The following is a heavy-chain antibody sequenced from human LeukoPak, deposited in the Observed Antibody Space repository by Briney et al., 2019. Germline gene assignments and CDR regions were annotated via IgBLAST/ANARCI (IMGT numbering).Heavy chain of an antibody. CDR1: GFAFSSYG. Sequence: GGSLRLSCAASGFAFSSYGMHWVRQAPGKGLEWVAFIRYDGSHKYYAGSVKGPFTISRDNSKNTLYLQMNSLRAEDTAVYYCAKSKQLIFDYWGQGTLVTVSS. CDR3: AKSKQLIFDY. J-gene: IGHJ4*02. D-gene: IGHD6-13*01. CDR2: IRYDGSHK. V-gene: IGHV3-30*02.